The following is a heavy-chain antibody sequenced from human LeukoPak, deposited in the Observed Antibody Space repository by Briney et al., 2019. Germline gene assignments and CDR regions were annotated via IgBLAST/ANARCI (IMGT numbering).Heavy chain of an antibody. V-gene: IGHV3-74*01. CDR2: INYYGSRT. Sequence: PGGSLRLSCAASVFTFSNYWVHCVGEAPGKGGVWVSRINYYGSRTLHAPSVTGRLTLSRDHDKNTLYSEMNGLSGGDTAVYYCPSWGQHDDYHMDRWRQGPLVRLPS. CDR3: PSWGQHDDYHMDR. J-gene: IGHJ4*02. CDR1: VFTFSNYW. D-gene: IGHD4-11*01.